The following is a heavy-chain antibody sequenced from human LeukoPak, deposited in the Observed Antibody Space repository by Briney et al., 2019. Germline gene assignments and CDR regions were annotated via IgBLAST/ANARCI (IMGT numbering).Heavy chain of an antibody. CDR2: VYYSGST. V-gene: IGHV4-59*02. Sequence: SETLSLTCTVSGGSVSSYYWSWMRQSLGKGLEWIGYVYYSGSTNYNPALKSRVTISLDTSENQFSLKLSSVTAADTAVYYCAREANSPTARYWYFDLWGRGTQVTVSS. J-gene: IGHJ2*01. CDR3: AREANSPTARYWYFDL. CDR1: GGSVSSYY. D-gene: IGHD2-21*01.